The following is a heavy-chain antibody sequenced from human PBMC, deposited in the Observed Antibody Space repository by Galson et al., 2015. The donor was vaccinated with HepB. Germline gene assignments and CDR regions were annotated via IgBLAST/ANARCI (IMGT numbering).Heavy chain of an antibody. CDR2: IRKDGNTYAT. Sequence: SLRLSCAGSGFTFSGSAVHWVRQASGKGLEWLGRIRKDGNTYATVYTASIRGRFLISRDDSRKTAYLQMNSLKTDDTAVYYCSVAESDYWGQGTLVTVSS. CDR1: GFTFSGSA. V-gene: IGHV3-73*01. J-gene: IGHJ4*02. CDR3: SVAESDY. D-gene: IGHD5-12*01.